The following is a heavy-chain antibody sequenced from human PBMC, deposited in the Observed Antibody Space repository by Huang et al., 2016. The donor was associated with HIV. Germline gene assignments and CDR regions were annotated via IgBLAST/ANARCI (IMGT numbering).Heavy chain of an antibody. CDR3: ARDWSFGSSTSPAD. J-gene: IGHJ4*02. Sequence: QVQLVQSGAEVKNPGASVRVSCKASGYTFTDSNIHWVRQAPGQGLGGMGWINPKRGGTSDAQRFQGRITMTRDTTISTVHMDLRRIQSDDTAVYFCARDWSFGSSTSPADWGQGTLVTVSS. D-gene: IGHD6-6*01. V-gene: IGHV1-2*02. CDR1: GYTFTDSN. CDR2: INPKRGGT.